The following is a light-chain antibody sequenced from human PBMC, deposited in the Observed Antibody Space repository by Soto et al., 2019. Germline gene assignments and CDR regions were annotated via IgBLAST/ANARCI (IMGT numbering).Light chain of an antibody. V-gene: IGLV3-25*02. CDR1: SLPKQN. Sequence: SYELTQPPSVSVSPGQTARITCSGDSLPKQNAYWYQQKPGQAPVLVKYKDSERPSEIPERFSGSSSGTIVTLTISGVQAEDEAYYYCQSADSSGGYHVIFGGGTKLTVL. CDR2: KDS. J-gene: IGLJ2*01. CDR3: QSADSSGGYHVI.